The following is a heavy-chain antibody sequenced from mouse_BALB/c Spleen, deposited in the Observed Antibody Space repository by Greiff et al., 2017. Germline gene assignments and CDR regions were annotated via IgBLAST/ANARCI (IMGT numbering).Heavy chain of an antibody. J-gene: IGHJ4*01. CDR3: ASYYGYDMDY. V-gene: IGHV2-6-7*01. CDR1: GFSFTGYG. D-gene: IGHD2-1*01. Sequence: QVQLQQSGPGLVAPSQSLSITCTVSGFSFTGYGVNWVRQPPGKGLEWLGIIWGDGSTDYNSSLKYRLSISKDNSKTQVFLKMNSLQTDDTARYYCASYYGYDMDYWGQGTSVTVSS. CDR2: IWGDGST.